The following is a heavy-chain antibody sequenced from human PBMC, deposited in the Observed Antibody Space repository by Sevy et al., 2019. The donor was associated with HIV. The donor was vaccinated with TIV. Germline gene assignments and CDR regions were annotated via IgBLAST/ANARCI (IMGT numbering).Heavy chain of an antibody. J-gene: IGHJ4*02. CDR2: IRSKANSYAT. CDR1: GFTFSGSA. Sequence: GGSLRLSCAASGFTFSGSAMHWVRQASGKGLEWVGRIRSKANSYATAYAASVNGRFTISRDDSKNTAYLQMNSLKTEDTAVYYCTRHLIGAHFDYWGQGTLVTVSS. CDR3: TRHLIGAHFDY. V-gene: IGHV3-73*01. D-gene: IGHD3-16*02.